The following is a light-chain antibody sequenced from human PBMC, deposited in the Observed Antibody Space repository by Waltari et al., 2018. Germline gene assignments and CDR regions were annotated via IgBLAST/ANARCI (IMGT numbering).Light chain of an antibody. CDR1: SSNFGAGYD. CDR3: QSFDSSLSASV. V-gene: IGLV1-40*01. Sequence: QSVLTQPPSVSGAPGQKVTIPCTGGSSNFGAGYDFHWYQQFPGTSTKLLIFVNTNRPSGVPGRFSGSRSGTSASLAIAGLQSEDEAVYYCQSFDSSLSASVFGGGTKLTVL. CDR2: VNT. J-gene: IGLJ2*01.